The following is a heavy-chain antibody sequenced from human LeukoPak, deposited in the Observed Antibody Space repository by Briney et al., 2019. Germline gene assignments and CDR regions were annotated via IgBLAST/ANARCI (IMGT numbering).Heavy chain of an antibody. V-gene: IGHV1-2*02. CDR1: GYTFTGYY. Sequence: ASVKVSCKASGYTFTGYYMYWVRQAPGQGLEWMGWINPNSGGTNYAQKFQGRVTMTRDTSISTAYMELSRLRSDDTAVYYCARAGPLWFGELWGFDPWGQGTLVTVSS. D-gene: IGHD3-10*01. J-gene: IGHJ5*02. CDR2: INPNSGGT. CDR3: ARAGPLWFGELWGFDP.